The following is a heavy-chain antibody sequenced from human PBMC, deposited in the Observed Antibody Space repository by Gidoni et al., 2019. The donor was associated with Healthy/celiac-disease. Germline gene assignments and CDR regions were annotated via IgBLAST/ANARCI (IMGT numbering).Heavy chain of an antibody. J-gene: IGHJ6*02. D-gene: IGHD3-10*01. CDR3: ARDLLWFGELWGGMDV. Sequence: EVQLVESGGGLVKPGGSLRLSCAASGCTFSSYSMNWVRQAPGKGLEWVASISSSSSYIYYADSVKGRFTISRDNAKNSLYLQMNSLRAEDTAVYYCARDLLWFGELWGGMDVWGQGTTVTVSS. V-gene: IGHV3-21*01. CDR1: GCTFSSYS. CDR2: ISSSSSYI.